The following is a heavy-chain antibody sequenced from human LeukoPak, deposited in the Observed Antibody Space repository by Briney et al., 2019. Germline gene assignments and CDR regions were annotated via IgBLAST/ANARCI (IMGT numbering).Heavy chain of an antibody. CDR1: GFTFSSYR. V-gene: IGHV3-30*18. D-gene: IGHD3-10*01. J-gene: IGHJ3*02. CDR2: ISYDGSNK. Sequence: PGGSLRLSCAASGFTFSSYRMHWVRQAPGKGLEWVAVISYDGSNKYYADSVKGRFTISRDNSKNTLYLQMNSLRAEDTAVYYCAKDSSLWFGELSGAFDIWGQGTVVTVSS. CDR3: AKDSSLWFGELSGAFDI.